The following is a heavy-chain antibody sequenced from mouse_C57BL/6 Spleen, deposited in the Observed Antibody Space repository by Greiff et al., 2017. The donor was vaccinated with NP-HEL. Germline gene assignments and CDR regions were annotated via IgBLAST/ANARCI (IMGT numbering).Heavy chain of an antibody. D-gene: IGHD1-1*01. CDR1: GYAFTNYL. CDR3: ARGITTVAPIDY. CDR2: INPGSGGT. Sequence: QVQLQQSGAELVRPGTSVKVSCKASGYAFTNYLIEWVKQRPGQGLEWIGVINPGSGGTNYNEKFKGKATLTADKSSSTAYMQLRSLTSEDSAVYCCARGITTVAPIDYWGKGTTLTVAS. V-gene: IGHV1-54*01. J-gene: IGHJ2*01.